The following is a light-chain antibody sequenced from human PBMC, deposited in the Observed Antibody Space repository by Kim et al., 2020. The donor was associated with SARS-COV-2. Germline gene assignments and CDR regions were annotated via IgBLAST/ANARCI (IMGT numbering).Light chain of an antibody. CDR3: HQRSDWPNT. CDR2: DVS. J-gene: IGKJ2*01. Sequence: SLSPRESATLSCRSSQSVGSDLAWYQQKRGQAPRLLMYDVSNRATGIPARFSGSGSGTDFTLTISGLEPEDFALYYCHQRSDWPNTFGQGTKLEI. CDR1: QSVGSD. V-gene: IGKV3-11*01.